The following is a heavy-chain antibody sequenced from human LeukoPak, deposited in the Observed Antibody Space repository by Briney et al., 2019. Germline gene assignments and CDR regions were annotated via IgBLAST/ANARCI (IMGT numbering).Heavy chain of an antibody. CDR2: ISGSGGST. D-gene: IGHD3-10*01. CDR3: AERGGPFDY. V-gene: IGHV3-23*01. Sequence: GGSLRLSCAASGFTFSSYAMSWVRQAPGKGLAWVSAISGSGGSTYYADSVKGRFTISRDNSKNTLHLQMNSLRAEDTAVYYCAERGGPFDYWGQGTLVTVSS. CDR1: GFTFSSYA. J-gene: IGHJ4*02.